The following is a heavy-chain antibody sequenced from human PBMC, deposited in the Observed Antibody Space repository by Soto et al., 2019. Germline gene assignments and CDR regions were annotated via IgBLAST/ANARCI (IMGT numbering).Heavy chain of an antibody. V-gene: IGHV4-4*07. CDR1: GGSIRTYY. Sequence: SETRSLTCTVSGGSIRTYYCSWIRQPAGKGLEWIGRIYASASTNYNPSLKSRVTMSVATSKNQFSLKLSSVTAADTAVYYCARGGMVIIPTATAFDYWGQGTLVTVSS. J-gene: IGHJ4*02. D-gene: IGHD2-2*01. CDR3: ARGGMVIIPTATAFDY. CDR2: IYASAST.